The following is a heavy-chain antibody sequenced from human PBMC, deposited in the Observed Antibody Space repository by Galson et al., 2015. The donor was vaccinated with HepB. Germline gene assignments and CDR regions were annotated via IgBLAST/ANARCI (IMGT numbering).Heavy chain of an antibody. J-gene: IGHJ3*02. CDR1: GFTFSNYA. CDR2: IGGATSRT. V-gene: IGHV3-23*01. CDR3: AKDSLQYALDI. Sequence: SLRLSCAASGFTFSNYAMNWVRQTPGKGLEWVSVIGGATSRTDYADSVKGRFTVSRDNSKNTLYLQMNSLRGEDTAVYYCAKDSLQYALDIWGQGTMVPASS. D-gene: IGHD5-24*01.